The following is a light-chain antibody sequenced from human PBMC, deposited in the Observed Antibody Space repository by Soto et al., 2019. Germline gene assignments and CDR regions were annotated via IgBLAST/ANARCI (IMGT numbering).Light chain of an antibody. CDR3: QQYTHWPLST. CDR1: QSVSRN. CDR2: DAS. J-gene: IGKJ2*01. V-gene: IGKV3-15*01. Sequence: EVVMTQSPATLSVSPGERATLSCRASQSVSRNLAWYQQRPGRAPRLLIYDASTRGTNIPTRFSGSGSGTEFTLTISSLQSEDFAVYYCQQYTHWPLSTFGQGTKLEIK.